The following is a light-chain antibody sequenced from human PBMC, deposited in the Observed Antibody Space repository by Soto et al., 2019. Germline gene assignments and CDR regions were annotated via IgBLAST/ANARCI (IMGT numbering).Light chain of an antibody. J-gene: IGLJ3*02. CDR2: SNN. Sequence: SVLTQPPSASGTPGQRVTISCSGSSSNIGSNTVNWYQQLPGTAPKLLIYSNNQRPSGVPDRFSGSKSGTSASLAISGLQSEYEADYYGASWDDRLNGPVFGGGTKLTVL. V-gene: IGLV1-44*01. CDR3: ASWDDRLNGPV. CDR1: SSNIGSNT.